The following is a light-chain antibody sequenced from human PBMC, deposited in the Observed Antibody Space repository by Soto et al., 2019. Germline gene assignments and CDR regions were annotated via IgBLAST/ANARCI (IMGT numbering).Light chain of an antibody. Sequence: DIQMTQSPASRFASVGDRVTITCQATQDINIYLNWYQQKPGKAPNLLIYDASNLEIGVPSRFSGSGSGTEFTLTISSVQSEDFAVYYCQQYNNWLQTFGQGTKVDIK. CDR2: DAS. J-gene: IGKJ1*01. V-gene: IGKV1-33*01. CDR1: QDINIY. CDR3: QQYNNWLQT.